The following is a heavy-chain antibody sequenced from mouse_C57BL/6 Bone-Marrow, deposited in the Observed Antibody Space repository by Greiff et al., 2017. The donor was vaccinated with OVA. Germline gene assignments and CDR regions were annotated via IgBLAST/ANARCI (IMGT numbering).Heavy chain of an antibody. D-gene: IGHD1-1*01. CDR3: AREYYYGSSYPYWYFDV. CDR2: ISDGGSYT. Sequence: VQVVASGGGLVKPGGSLKLSCAASGFTFSSYAMSWVRQTPEKRLEWVATISDGGSYTYYPDNVKGRFTISRDNAKNNLYLQMSHLKSEDTAMYYCAREYYYGSSYPYWYFDVWGTGTTVTVSS. J-gene: IGHJ1*03. V-gene: IGHV5-4*01. CDR1: GFTFSSYA.